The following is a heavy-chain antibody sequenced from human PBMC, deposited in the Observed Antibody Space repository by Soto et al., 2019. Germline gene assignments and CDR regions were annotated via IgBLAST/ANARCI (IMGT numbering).Heavy chain of an antibody. CDR1: GGSISSSSYY. Sequence: QLQLQESGPGLVKPSETLSLTCTVSGGSISSSSYYWGWIRQPPGKGLEWIGSIYYSGSTYYNPSLKSRVTISVDTSKNQFSLKLSSVTAADTAAYYCATYRSPSIRATNWFDPWGQGTLVTVSS. V-gene: IGHV4-39*01. CDR3: ATYRSPSIRATNWFDP. J-gene: IGHJ5*02. CDR2: IYYSGST. D-gene: IGHD4-17*01.